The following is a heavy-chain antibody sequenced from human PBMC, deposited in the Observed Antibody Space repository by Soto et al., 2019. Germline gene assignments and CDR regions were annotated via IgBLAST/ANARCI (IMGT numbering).Heavy chain of an antibody. CDR2: ISYDGSNK. Sequence: GGSLRLSCAASGFTFSSYAMHWVRQAPGKGLEWVAVISYDGSNKYYADSVKGRFTISRDNAKNSLYLQMNSLRAEDTAVYYCARLNSYYYGMDVWGQGTTVTVSS. J-gene: IGHJ6*02. CDR3: ARLNSYYYGMDV. CDR1: GFTFSSYA. V-gene: IGHV3-30-3*01.